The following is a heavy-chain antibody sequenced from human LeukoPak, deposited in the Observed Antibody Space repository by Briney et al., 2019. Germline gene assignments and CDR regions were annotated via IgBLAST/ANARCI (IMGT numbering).Heavy chain of an antibody. CDR2: ISNDGSSA. J-gene: IGHJ4*02. Sequence: PGGSLRLSCAASGFTFSSYWMHWVRQAPGKGLVWVSRISNDGSSASYADSVTGRFTISRDNAKNTLYLQMNTLRAEDTAMYYCARDSGYTLFDYWGQGILVTVSS. D-gene: IGHD6-25*01. V-gene: IGHV3-74*01. CDR1: GFTFSSYW. CDR3: ARDSGYTLFDY.